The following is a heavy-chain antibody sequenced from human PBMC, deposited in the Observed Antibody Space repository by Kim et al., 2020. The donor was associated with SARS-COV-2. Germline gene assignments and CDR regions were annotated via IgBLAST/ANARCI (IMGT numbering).Heavy chain of an antibody. D-gene: IGHD2-21*01. CDR2: IKQDGSDK. Sequence: GGSLRLSCAASGFTFSSYWMNWVRQAPGKGLEWVATIKQDGSDKYYVDSVKGRFTISRDNAKNSLYLQMTSLRAEDTAVYYCAKVPRLSGVAWGQGTRVTVSS. J-gene: IGHJ5*02. CDR3: AKVPRLSGVA. V-gene: IGHV3-7*03. CDR1: GFTFSSYW.